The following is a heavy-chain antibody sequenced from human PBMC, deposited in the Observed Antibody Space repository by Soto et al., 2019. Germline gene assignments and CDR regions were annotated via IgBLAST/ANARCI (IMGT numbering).Heavy chain of an antibody. V-gene: IGHV3-23*01. J-gene: IGHJ4*02. CDR3: AKGGRGGPFDY. CDR2: ISASGAAT. Sequence: PGGSLRLSCAASGFTFSNYPMTWVRQAPGKGLEWVSAISASGAATYYADSVKGRFTISRDNSKNTLYVQMNSLRAEDTALYYWAKGGRGGPFDYGGQETLVTVSS. D-gene: IGHD3-16*01. CDR1: GFTFSNYP.